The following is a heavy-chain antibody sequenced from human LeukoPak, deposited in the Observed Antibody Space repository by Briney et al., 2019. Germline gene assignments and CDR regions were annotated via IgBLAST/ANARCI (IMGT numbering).Heavy chain of an antibody. V-gene: IGHV1-2*02. D-gene: IGHD3-22*01. CDR3: ARGYYYESSGYYFDY. Sequence: ASVKVSCKASRYTFTRYYMHWVRQAPGHGLEGMGWINPNSGGTNYAQKFQGRVTMTRHTTIRTTNMPLSRLRSDDTAVYCCARGYYYESSGYYFDYWGQGILVTVSS. CDR2: INPNSGGT. CDR1: RYTFTRYY. J-gene: IGHJ4*02.